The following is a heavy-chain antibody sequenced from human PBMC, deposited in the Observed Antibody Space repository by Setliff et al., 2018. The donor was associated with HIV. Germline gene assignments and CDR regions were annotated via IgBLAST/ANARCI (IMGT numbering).Heavy chain of an antibody. Sequence: RASVKVSCKASGFTFTTYDINWVRQSTGQGLEWMGWINPNSGDTGYAQKFQGRVTMTIDTSTSTAYTELRSLRSDDTAVYYCARDVPTYCSSINCYDTMNQNWFDPWGQGTLVTVSS. CDR1: GFTFTTYD. CDR2: INPNSGDT. D-gene: IGHD2-2*01. CDR3: ARDVPTYCSSINCYDTMNQNWFDP. V-gene: IGHV1-8*02. J-gene: IGHJ5*02.